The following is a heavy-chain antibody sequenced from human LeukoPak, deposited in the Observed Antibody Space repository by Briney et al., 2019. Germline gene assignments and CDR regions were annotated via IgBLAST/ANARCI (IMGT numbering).Heavy chain of an antibody. CDR2: IYWNDDK. Sequence: SGPTLVNPTQTLTLTCTFSGFSLSTSGVGVGWVRQPPGKALEWLAFIYWNDDKRYSPSLKSRLTITKDTSKTQVVITMTNMDPVDTATYYCAHSGTVTTPHDAFDIWGQGTMVTVFS. J-gene: IGHJ3*02. D-gene: IGHD4-17*01. CDR3: AHSGTVTTPHDAFDI. V-gene: IGHV2-5*01. CDR1: GFSLSTSGVG.